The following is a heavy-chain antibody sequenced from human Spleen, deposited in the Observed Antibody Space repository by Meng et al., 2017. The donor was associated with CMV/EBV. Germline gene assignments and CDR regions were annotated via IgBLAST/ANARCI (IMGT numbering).Heavy chain of an antibody. J-gene: IGHJ4*02. CDR2: ISSGGTTI. Sequence: GESLKISCVVSGHSFHSYELNWVRQAPGKGLEWISYISSGGTTISYADSVKGRFTISRDNAKNSLYLQMNSLRAEDTAVYYCARRFSSLGLYWGQGTLVTVSS. D-gene: IGHD2-15*01. CDR1: GHSFHSYE. CDR3: ARRFSSLGLY. V-gene: IGHV3-48*03.